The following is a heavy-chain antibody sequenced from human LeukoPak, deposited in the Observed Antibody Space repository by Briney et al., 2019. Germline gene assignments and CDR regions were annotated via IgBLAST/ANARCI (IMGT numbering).Heavy chain of an antibody. CDR2: INHSGST. CDR3: ARKQRSSPFDY. J-gene: IGHJ4*02. Sequence: SETLSLTCTVSGGSISSSSYYWSWIRQPPGKGLEWIGEINHSGSTNYNPSLKSRVTISVDTSKNQFSLKLSSVTAADTAVYYCARKQRSSPFDYWGQGTLVTVSS. V-gene: IGHV4-39*07. D-gene: IGHD5-18*01. CDR1: GGSISSSSYY.